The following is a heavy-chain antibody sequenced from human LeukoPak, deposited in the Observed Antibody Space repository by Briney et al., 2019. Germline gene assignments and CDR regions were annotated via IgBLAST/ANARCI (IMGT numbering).Heavy chain of an antibody. CDR1: GLTFRNYA. V-gene: IGHV3-23*01. CDR3: AKDPNGDYVGAFDS. Sequence: GGPLRLSCADSGLTFRNYAMTWVRQAPGKGLEWVSTIRGDAGGGATSYADSVKGRFTVYRDNSKNTLYLHMTSLRAGDTAVYYCAKDPNGDYVGAFDSWGQGTLVTVSS. J-gene: IGHJ3*01. D-gene: IGHD4-17*01. CDR2: IRGDAGGGAT.